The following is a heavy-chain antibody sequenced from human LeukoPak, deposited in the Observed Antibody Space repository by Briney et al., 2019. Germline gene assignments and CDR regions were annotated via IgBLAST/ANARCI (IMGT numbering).Heavy chain of an antibody. J-gene: IGHJ4*02. CDR3: ARVAPYDY. Sequence: PGGSLRLSCAASGFTFSSYAMHWVRQAPGKGLEWVAVISYDGSNKYYADSVKGRFTISRDNSKNTLYLQMNSLSAEDTAVYYCARVAPYDYWGQGTLVTVSS. D-gene: IGHD2-15*01. V-gene: IGHV3-30-3*01. CDR2: ISYDGSNK. CDR1: GFTFSSYA.